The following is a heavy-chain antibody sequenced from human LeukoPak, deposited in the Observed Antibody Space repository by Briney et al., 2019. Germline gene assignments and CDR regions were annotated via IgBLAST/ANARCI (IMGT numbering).Heavy chain of an antibody. D-gene: IGHD6-19*01. CDR1: GYTFTGYY. CDR3: ARDSGWYPDAFDI. CDR2: INPNSGGT. Sequence: ASVKVSCKASGYTFTGYYMHWVRQAPGQGLEWMGWINPNSGGTNYAQKFQGRVTRTRDTSISTAYMELSRLRSDDTAVYYCARDSGWYPDAFDIWGQGTMVTVSS. J-gene: IGHJ3*02. V-gene: IGHV1-2*02.